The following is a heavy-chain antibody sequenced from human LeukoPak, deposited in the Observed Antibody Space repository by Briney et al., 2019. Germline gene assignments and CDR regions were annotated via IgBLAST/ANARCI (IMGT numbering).Heavy chain of an antibody. CDR1: GFTFSSYA. D-gene: IGHD3-10*01. CDR2: ISYDGSDE. V-gene: IGHV3-30*04. CDR3: ARDQGATLVRGVTPYLDY. Sequence: PGKSLRLSCEASGFTFSSYAMHWVRQAPGKGLEWVSIISYDGSDEKSADSVKGRFTISRDNAKNMVFLQMNSLRPEDTSVYYCARDQGATLVRGVTPYLDYWGQGTLVSVSS. J-gene: IGHJ4*02.